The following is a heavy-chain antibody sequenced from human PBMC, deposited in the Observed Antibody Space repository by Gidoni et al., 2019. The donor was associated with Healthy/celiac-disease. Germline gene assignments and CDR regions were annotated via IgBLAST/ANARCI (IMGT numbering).Heavy chain of an antibody. J-gene: IGHJ5*02. Sequence: QVQLVQSGAEVKKPGASVKVPCTPSGYTSTGHYTHWVRQAPGQGLERMGWINPNSGGTNYAQKFQGRVTMTRDTSISTAYMELSRLRSDDTAVYYCARGLTVLRFLEWLPDHNWFDPWGQGTLVTVSS. V-gene: IGHV1-2*02. D-gene: IGHD3-3*01. CDR3: ARGLTVLRFLEWLPDHNWFDP. CDR2: INPNSGGT. CDR1: GYTSTGHY.